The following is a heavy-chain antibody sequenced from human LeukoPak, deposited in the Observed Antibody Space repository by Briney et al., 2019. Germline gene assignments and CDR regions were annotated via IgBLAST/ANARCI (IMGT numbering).Heavy chain of an antibody. V-gene: IGHV3-43*02. CDR3: AKDQDGDYDIPGWFDP. J-gene: IGHJ5*02. D-gene: IGHD4-17*01. CDR1: GFTFDDYA. Sequence: GGSLRLSCAASGFTFDDYAMHWVRQAPGKGLEWVSLISGDGGSTYYADSVKGRFTISRDNSKNSLCLQMNSLRTEDTALYYCAKDQDGDYDIPGWFDPWGQGTLVTVSS. CDR2: ISGDGGST.